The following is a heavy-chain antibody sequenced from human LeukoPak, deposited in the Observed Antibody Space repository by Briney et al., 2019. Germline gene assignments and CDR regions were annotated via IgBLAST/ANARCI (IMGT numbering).Heavy chain of an antibody. CDR1: GFTFSSYS. D-gene: IGHD3-10*01. Sequence: GGSLRLSCAASGFTFSSYSMNCVRQAPGKGLEWGSSISSSSSYIYYADSVKGRFTISRDNAKNSLYLKMNSLRAEDTAVYYCAAAGITMVRGVMPDWFDPWGQGTLVTVSS. CDR3: AAAGITMVRGVMPDWFDP. J-gene: IGHJ5*02. V-gene: IGHV3-21*01. CDR2: ISSSSSYI.